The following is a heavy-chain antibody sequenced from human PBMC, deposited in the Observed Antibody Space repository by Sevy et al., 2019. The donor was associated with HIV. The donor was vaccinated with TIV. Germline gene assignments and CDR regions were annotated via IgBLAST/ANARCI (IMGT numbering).Heavy chain of an antibody. Sequence: GGSLRLSCAASGFTFSTYAMTWVRQAPGKGLEWVSVITYSGVNTYYADSVKGRFTMSRDNSKNKLYLQMNSLRAEDTAVYYCAKDRVSGTYYTGDFDYWGQGTLVTVSS. V-gene: IGHV3-23*01. CDR1: GFTFSTYA. D-gene: IGHD3-10*01. CDR2: ITYSGVNT. CDR3: AKDRVSGTYYTGDFDY. J-gene: IGHJ4*02.